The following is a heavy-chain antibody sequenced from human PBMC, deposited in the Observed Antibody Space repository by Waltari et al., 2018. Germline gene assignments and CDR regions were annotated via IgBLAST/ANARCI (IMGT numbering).Heavy chain of an antibody. D-gene: IGHD3-3*01. V-gene: IGHV4-34*01. CDR2: INHSGST. Sequence: QVQLQQWGAGLLKPSETLSLTCAVYGGSFSGYYWSWIRQPPGKGLEWIGEINHSGSTNYTPSLKSRVTISVDTSNNQFSLKLSSVTAADTAVYYCARGSEWLPRYYYYGMDVWGQGTTVTVSS. J-gene: IGHJ6*02. CDR3: ARGSEWLPRYYYYGMDV. CDR1: GGSFSGYY.